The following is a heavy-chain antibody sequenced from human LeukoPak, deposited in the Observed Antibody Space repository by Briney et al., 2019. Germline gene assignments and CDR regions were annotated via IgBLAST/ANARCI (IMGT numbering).Heavy chain of an antibody. V-gene: IGHV1-2*02. CDR3: ARGGYDSSGVGYYYMDV. Sequence: ASVKVSCKASGYTFTGFYMHWVRQAPGQGLEWMGWINPNSGGTNYAQKFQGRVTMTRDTSISTAYMELSRLRSDDTAVYYCARGGYDSSGVGYYYMDVWGKGTMVTVSS. CDR1: GYTFTGFY. CDR2: INPNSGGT. D-gene: IGHD3-22*01. J-gene: IGHJ6*03.